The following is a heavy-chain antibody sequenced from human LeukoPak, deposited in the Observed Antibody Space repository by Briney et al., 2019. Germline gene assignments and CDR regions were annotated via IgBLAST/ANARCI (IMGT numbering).Heavy chain of an antibody. CDR3: ARGRYLTTGGGAAAGFLDY. V-gene: IGHV4-34*01. CDR2: INHSGNT. Sequence: SETLSLTCAVYGGSLSGYYWNWIRQPPGKGPEWIGEINHSGNTNYSPSLKSRVTISVDTSQNHFSLRLRSLTAADTAVYYCARGRYLTTGGGAAAGFLDYWGQGSLVTVSS. D-gene: IGHD6-13*01. J-gene: IGHJ4*02. CDR1: GGSLSGYY.